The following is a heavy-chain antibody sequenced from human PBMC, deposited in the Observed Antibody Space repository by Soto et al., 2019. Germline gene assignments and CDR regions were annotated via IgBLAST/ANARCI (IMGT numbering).Heavy chain of an antibody. CDR2: IKQDGSEK. Sequence: PGGSLRLSCAASGFTFSSYWMSWFRQAPGKGLEWVANIKQDGSEKYYVDSVKGRFTIPRDSAKNSLYLQMNSLRAEDTAVYYCTREDTAMVNYYYYYGMDVWGQGTTVTVSS. J-gene: IGHJ6*02. CDR1: GFTFSSYW. V-gene: IGHV3-7*03. CDR3: TREDTAMVNYYYYYGMDV. D-gene: IGHD5-18*01.